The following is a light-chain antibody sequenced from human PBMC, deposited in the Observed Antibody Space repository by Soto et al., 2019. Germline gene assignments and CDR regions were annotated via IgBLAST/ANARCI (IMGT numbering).Light chain of an antibody. J-gene: IGLJ2*01. V-gene: IGLV2-8*01. CDR2: EVN. CDR3: SSSAGSNNLGV. Sequence: QSALTQPPSASGSPGQSVTISCTGTSSDVDDYNYVSWYQQHPGKAPKLMIYEVNVRPSGVPDRFSGSKSGNTASLTVSGLRAEDEADYYCSSSAGSNNLGVFGGGTKLTVL. CDR1: SSDVDDYNY.